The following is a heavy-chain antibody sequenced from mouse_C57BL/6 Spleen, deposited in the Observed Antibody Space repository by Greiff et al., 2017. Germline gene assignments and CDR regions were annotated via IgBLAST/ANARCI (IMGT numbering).Heavy chain of an antibody. CDR2: IDPANGNT. D-gene: IGHD2-2*01. V-gene: IGHV14-3*01. J-gene: IGHJ2*01. CDR3: ALGGGYDDYFDY. Sequence: VHVKQSVAELVRPGASVKLSCTASGFNIKNTYMHWVKQRPEQGLEWIGRIDPANGNTKYAPKFQGNATITADTSSNTAYLQLSSLTSEDTAIYYCALGGGYDDYFDYWGQGTTLTVSS. CDR1: GFNIKNTY.